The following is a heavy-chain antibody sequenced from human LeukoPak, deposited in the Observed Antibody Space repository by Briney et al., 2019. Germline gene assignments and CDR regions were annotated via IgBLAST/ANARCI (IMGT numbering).Heavy chain of an antibody. V-gene: IGHV5-51*01. D-gene: IGHD1-26*01. CDR2: IYPGDSDT. Sequence: GESLQISCQGSGYSFTSYWIGWVRQMPGKGLEWMGIIYPGDSDTRYSPSFQGQVTISADKSISTAYLQWSSLKASDTAMYYCARRDGSYYRGYYFDYWGQGTLVTVSS. J-gene: IGHJ4*02. CDR3: ARRDGSYYRGYYFDY. CDR1: GYSFTSYW.